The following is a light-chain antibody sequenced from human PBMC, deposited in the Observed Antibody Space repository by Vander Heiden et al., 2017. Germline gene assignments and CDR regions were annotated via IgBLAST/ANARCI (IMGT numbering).Light chain of an antibody. Sequence: SSELTQPPSVSVSPGQTATITCSGDALPKKYAYWFQQRSGQAPVLVIYEDNKRPSGIPERFSGSSSATMATLTISGAQVDDEADYYCYSTDSSGNHRVFGGGTKLTVL. V-gene: IGLV3-10*01. CDR3: YSTDSSGNHRV. CDR1: ALPKKY. CDR2: EDN. J-gene: IGLJ3*02.